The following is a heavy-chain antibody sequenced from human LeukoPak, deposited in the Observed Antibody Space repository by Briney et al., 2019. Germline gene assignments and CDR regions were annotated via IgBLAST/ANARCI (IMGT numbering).Heavy chain of an antibody. CDR2: IRESGGST. V-gene: IGHV3-23*01. D-gene: IGHD6-13*01. CDR3: AKTKPYGTTWYGGID. J-gene: IGHJ4*02. CDR1: GFTFSSYA. Sequence: GGSLRLSCVASGFTFSSYAMSWVRQAPGKGLEWVSAIRESGGSTHYADSVKGRFAISRDNSKNTLYLQMNSLRAEDTAVYYCAKTKPYGTTWYGGIDWGQGALVTVSS.